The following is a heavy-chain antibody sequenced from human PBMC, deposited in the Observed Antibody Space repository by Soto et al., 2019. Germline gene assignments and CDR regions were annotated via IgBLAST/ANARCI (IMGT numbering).Heavy chain of an antibody. D-gene: IGHD2-2*01. CDR1: GFTFSTYG. J-gene: IGHJ6*02. CDR3: AKASGYCSSSTCSRLIYYYYGMDV. Sequence: GGSLRLSCAASGFTFSTYGMHWVRQAPGKGLEWVAVISYDGGDKYYADSVKGRFTISRDNSKNTLYLQMNSLRAEDTAVYYCAKASGYCSSSTCSRLIYYYYGMDVWGQGTTVTVSS. CDR2: ISYDGGDK. V-gene: IGHV3-30*18.